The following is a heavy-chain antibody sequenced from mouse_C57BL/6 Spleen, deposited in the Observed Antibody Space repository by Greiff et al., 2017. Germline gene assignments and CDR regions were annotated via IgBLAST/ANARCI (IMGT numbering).Heavy chain of an antibody. Sequence: QVQLQQPGAELVMPGASVKLSCKASGYTFTSYWMHWVKQRPGQGLEWIGEIDPSDSYTNYTQKFKGKSTLTVDKSSSTAYMQLSSLTSEDSAVYYCAKGTVVATGDYCDYWGQGTTLTVSS. J-gene: IGHJ2*01. V-gene: IGHV1-69*01. D-gene: IGHD1-1*01. CDR3: AKGTVVATGDYCDY. CDR1: GYTFTSYW. CDR2: IDPSDSYT.